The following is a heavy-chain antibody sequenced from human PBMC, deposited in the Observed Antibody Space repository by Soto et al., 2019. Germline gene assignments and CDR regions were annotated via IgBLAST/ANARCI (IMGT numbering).Heavy chain of an antibody. CDR1: GFPFDDYA. CDR2: INWNSGRI. J-gene: IGHJ1*01. CDR3: AKGQRPEYFQH. D-gene: IGHD1-1*01. V-gene: IGHV3-9*01. Sequence: LRLSCAASGFPFDDYAMHWVRQAPGKGLEWVSGINWNSGRIGYADSVKGRFTISRDNSKNTLYLQMNSLRAEDTAVYYCAKGQRPEYFQHWGQGTLVTVSS.